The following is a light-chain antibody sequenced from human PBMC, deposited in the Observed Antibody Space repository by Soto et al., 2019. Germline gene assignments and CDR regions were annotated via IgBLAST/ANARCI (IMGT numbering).Light chain of an antibody. Sequence: EIVLTQSPGTLSLSPGERATLSFRASQSVSSSYLAWYQQKPGQAPRLLVYGASSRTTGIPDRFSGSGSGTDFTLTISRLEPEDFAVYYCQQYGSSPITFGQGTRLEIK. V-gene: IGKV3-20*01. CDR3: QQYGSSPIT. J-gene: IGKJ5*01. CDR1: QSVSSSY. CDR2: GAS.